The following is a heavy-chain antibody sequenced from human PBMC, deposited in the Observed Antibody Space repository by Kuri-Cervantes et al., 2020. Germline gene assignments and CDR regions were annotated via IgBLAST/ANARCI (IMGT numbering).Heavy chain of an antibody. D-gene: IGHD3-22*01. CDR3: AMGIQYYYDSSGYHSWFDP. CDR2: INPSGGST. V-gene: IGHV1-46*01. Sequence: ASVKVSCKASGYTFTSYYMHWVRQAPGQGLEWMGIINPSGGSTSYAQKFQGRVTMTRDTSTSTVYTELSSLRSEDTAVYYCAMGIQYYYDSSGYHSWFDPWGQGTLVTVSS. J-gene: IGHJ5*02. CDR1: GYTFTSYY.